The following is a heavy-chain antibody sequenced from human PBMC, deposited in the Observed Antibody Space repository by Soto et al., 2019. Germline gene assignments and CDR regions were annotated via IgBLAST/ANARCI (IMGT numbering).Heavy chain of an antibody. Sequence: EVQLVESGGGLVQPGGSLRLSCAASGFTFSSYWMHWVRQAPGKGLVWISRIIRDGSSTNYADSVKGRFTISRDNAKNTLYLEINSLRADDTAVYFCGRGGSGIYGMDIWGQGTTVTVS. J-gene: IGHJ6*02. CDR1: GFTFSSYW. CDR3: GRGGSGIYGMDI. D-gene: IGHD6-13*01. CDR2: IIRDGSST. V-gene: IGHV3-74*01.